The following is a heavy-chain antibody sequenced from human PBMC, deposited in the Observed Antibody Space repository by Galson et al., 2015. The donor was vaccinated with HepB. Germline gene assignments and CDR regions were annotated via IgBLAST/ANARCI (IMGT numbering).Heavy chain of an antibody. CDR1: GFTFDDYA. CDR2: IGWNSGSI. CDR3: TRTEEYYYYGMDV. J-gene: IGHJ6*02. D-gene: IGHD1/OR15-1a*01. V-gene: IGHV3-9*01. Sequence: SLRLSCAASGFTFDDYAMHWVRQVPGKGLGWVSGIGWNSGSIGYADSVKGRFTISRDNARNSLYLQMNSLRVEDTALYYCTRTEEYYYYGMDVWGQGTTVTVSS.